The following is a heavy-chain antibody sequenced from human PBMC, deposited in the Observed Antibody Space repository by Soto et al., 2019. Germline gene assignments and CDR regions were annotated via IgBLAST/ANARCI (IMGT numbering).Heavy chain of an antibody. J-gene: IGHJ4*02. CDR1: GFTFSSYA. D-gene: IGHD2-8*01. CDR2: ISGSGGST. V-gene: IGHV3-23*01. Sequence: EVQLLESGGGLVQPGGSLRLSCAASGFTFSSYAMSWVRQAPGKGLEWVSGISGSGGSTYYADSVEGRFTISRDNSKNTLFLQMNSLRVEDTAVYYCAKVGIYCTNGVCRGYWGQGTLVTVSS. CDR3: AKVGIYCTNGVCRGY.